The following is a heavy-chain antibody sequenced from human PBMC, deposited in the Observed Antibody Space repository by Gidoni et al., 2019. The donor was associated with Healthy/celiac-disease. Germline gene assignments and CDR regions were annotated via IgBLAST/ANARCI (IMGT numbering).Heavy chain of an antibody. J-gene: IGHJ4*02. CDR1: GFTFSSYA. Sequence: EVQLLESGGGLVQPGGSLRLSGAASGFTFSSYAMSWVRQAPGKGRGWFSDIKVSGGSTYYAYSVKGRFSISRDHSKNTLYMQMNCLSAEGTAVYYCAKGGRVRDLGFDYWGQGTLVTVSS. D-gene: IGHD3-10*01. CDR2: IKVSGGST. CDR3: AKGGRVRDLGFDY. V-gene: IGHV3-23*01.